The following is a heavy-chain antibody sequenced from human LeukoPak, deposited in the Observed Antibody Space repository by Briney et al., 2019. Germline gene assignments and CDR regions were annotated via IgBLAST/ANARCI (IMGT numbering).Heavy chain of an antibody. D-gene: IGHD6-19*01. J-gene: IGHJ4*02. CDR1: GGSISSYY. V-gene: IGHV4-59*01. Sequence: SETLSLTCTVSGGSISSYYWSWIRQPPGKGLEWIGYIYYSGSTNYNPSLKSRVTISVGTSKNQFSLKLSSVTAADTAVYYCARARYSSGWYSGFAFDYWGQGTLVTVSS. CDR3: ARARYSSGWYSGFAFDY. CDR2: IYYSGST.